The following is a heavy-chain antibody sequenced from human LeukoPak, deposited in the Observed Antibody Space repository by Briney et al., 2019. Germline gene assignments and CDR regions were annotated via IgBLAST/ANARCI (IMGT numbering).Heavy chain of an antibody. V-gene: IGHV3-21*01. J-gene: IGHJ4*02. CDR3: AREEGQLAV. Sequence: GGSLRLSRAASGFTFSGYSMTWVRQAPGKGLEWVSSISTSNSYRYYADSVKGRFTISRDNAKNSLYLQMNSLRAEDTAVYYCAREEGQLAVWGQGTLVTVSS. D-gene: IGHD5-18*01. CDR2: ISTSNSYR. CDR1: GFTFSGYS.